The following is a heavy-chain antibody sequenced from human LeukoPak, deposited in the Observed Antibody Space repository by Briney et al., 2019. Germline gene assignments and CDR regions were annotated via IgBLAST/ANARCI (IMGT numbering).Heavy chain of an antibody. J-gene: IGHJ5*02. Sequence: SETLSLTCTVSGGSISSSSYYWGWIRQPPGKGLEWIGSIYYSGSTYYNPSLKSRVTISVDTSKNQFSLKLSSVTAADTAVYYCARGGSLLWFGELLQRGDNWFDPWGQGTLVTVSS. CDR3: ARGGSLLWFGELLQRGDNWFDP. D-gene: IGHD3-10*01. CDR2: IYYSGST. CDR1: GGSISSSSYY. V-gene: IGHV4-39*07.